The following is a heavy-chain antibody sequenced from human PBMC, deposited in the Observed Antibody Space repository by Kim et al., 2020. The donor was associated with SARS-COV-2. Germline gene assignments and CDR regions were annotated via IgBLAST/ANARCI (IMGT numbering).Heavy chain of an antibody. CDR2: IIPIFGTA. CDR3: ARAQGDVGGYYYGMDV. J-gene: IGHJ6*02. Sequence: SVKVSCKASGGTFSSYAISWVRQAPGQGLEWMGGIIPIFGTANYAQKFQGRVTITADESTSTAYMELSSLRSEDTAVYYCARAQGDVGGYYYGMDVWGQGTTVTVSS. D-gene: IGHD2-21*02. V-gene: IGHV1-69*13. CDR1: GGTFSSYA.